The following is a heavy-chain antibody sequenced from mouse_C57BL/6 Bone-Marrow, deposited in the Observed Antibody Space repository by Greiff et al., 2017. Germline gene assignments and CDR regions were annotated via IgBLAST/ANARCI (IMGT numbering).Heavy chain of an antibody. Sequence: VQLQQPGAELVKPGASVKMSCKASGYTFTSYWITWVKQRPGQGLGWIGDIYPGSGSTNYNEKFKSKATLTVDTSSSTAYMQLSSLTSEDSAVYYCASNYGSSYWYFDVWGTGTTVTVSS. CDR2: IYPGSGST. D-gene: IGHD1-1*01. V-gene: IGHV1-55*01. J-gene: IGHJ1*03. CDR1: GYTFTSYW. CDR3: ASNYGSSYWYFDV.